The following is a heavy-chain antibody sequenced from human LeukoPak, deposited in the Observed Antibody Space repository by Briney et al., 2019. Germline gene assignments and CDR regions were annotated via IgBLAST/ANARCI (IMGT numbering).Heavy chain of an antibody. D-gene: IGHD5-24*01. V-gene: IGHV5-51*01. Sequence: GESLKSSCHVSGYSFTTYWIGWERQIRGKGLEWMGIIYPADSHTKYSPSLQGQVTISADNSITTTCLQWSSLKASDTAMYYWAWSRDGSTYFDNWGQGTLVTVSS. CDR2: IYPADSHT. CDR1: GYSFTTYW. CDR3: AWSRDGSTYFDN. J-gene: IGHJ4*02.